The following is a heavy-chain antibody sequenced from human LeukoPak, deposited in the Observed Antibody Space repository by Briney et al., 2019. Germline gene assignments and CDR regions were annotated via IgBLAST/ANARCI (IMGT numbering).Heavy chain of an antibody. J-gene: IGHJ4*02. D-gene: IGHD3-22*01. Sequence: PGGSLRLSCAASGFTVSSNYMSWVRQAPGKGLEWVSVIYSGGSTHYADSVKDRFTISRDNSKNTLYLQMNSLRAEDTAVYYCARTTYYYDSSGYFDYWGQGTLVTVSS. V-gene: IGHV3-53*01. CDR1: GFTVSSNY. CDR3: ARTTYYYDSSGYFDY. CDR2: IYSGGST.